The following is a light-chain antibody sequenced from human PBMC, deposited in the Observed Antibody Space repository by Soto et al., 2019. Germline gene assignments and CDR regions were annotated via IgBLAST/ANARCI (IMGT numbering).Light chain of an antibody. J-gene: IGLJ3*02. CDR1: SSDVGSYNL. V-gene: IGLV2-23*01. CDR2: EGS. Sequence: QSALTQPASVSGSPGQSITISCTGTSSDVGSYNLVSWYQHHPGKAPKLVLYEGSKRPSGFSNRFSGSKSDNTASLTISGLQAEDEADYYCCSYAGFNTWVFGGGTKLTVL. CDR3: CSYAGFNTWV.